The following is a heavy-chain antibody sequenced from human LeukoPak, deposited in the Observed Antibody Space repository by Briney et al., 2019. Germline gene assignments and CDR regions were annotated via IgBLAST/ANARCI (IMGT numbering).Heavy chain of an antibody. J-gene: IGHJ4*02. D-gene: IGHD3-10*01. CDR2: ISGYNGNT. CDR1: GYTFTSYG. CDR3: ARDPPKNYYYGSGSYYPNDY. V-gene: IGHV1-18*01. Sequence: ASVKVSCKASGYTFTSYGVSWVRQAPGQGLEWMGWISGYNGNTNYAQNLQGRVTMTTDTSTSTAYMELRSLRSDDTAVYYCARDPPKNYYYGSGSYYPNDYWGQGTLVTVSS.